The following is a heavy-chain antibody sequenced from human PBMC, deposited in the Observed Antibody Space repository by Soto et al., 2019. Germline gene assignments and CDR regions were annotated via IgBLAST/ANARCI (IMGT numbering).Heavy chain of an antibody. Sequence: EVQLLESGGGLVQPGGSLRLSCAASGFTFSNYWIHWVRQAPGEGLVWVSRINGDGSTTTYADFVKGRFTISRDNAKNTLYLQMNSLGADDTAVYYCTRVWTSATYWGLFYDWGQGALVTVSS. CDR3: TRVWTSATYWGLFYD. D-gene: IGHD7-27*01. CDR2: INGDGSTT. V-gene: IGHV3-74*01. J-gene: IGHJ4*02. CDR1: GFTFSNYW.